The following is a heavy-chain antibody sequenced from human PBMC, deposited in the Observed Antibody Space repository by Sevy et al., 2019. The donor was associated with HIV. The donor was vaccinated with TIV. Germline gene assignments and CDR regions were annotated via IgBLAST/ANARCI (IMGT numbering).Heavy chain of an antibody. J-gene: IGHJ4*02. V-gene: IGHV4-4*02. Sequence: SETLSLTCAVSGGSITNMNWWIWVRQPPGKGLEWIGEIYHGGSTNYNPSLKSRVTISTDESKNQFSLRLNSVTAADTAVYYCARGALGIGSGWFDYWGQGTLVTVSS. CDR1: GGSITNMNW. CDR2: IYHGGST. CDR3: ARGALGIGSGWFDY. D-gene: IGHD6-19*01.